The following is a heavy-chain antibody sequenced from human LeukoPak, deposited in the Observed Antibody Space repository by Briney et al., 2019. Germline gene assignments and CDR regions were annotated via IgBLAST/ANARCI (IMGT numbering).Heavy chain of an antibody. D-gene: IGHD5-24*01. CDR1: GYSITSDYY. Sequence: TLSLTCTVSGYSITSDYYWGWIRQPPGKGLEWIGSFYHGGSTYYNPSLKSRVTISVDTSKNQFSLKLSSVTAADTAVYYCAKGDGYNLILTSYYFDYWGQGTLVTVSS. V-gene: IGHV4-38-2*02. CDR3: AKGDGYNLILTSYYFDY. J-gene: IGHJ4*02. CDR2: FYHGGST.